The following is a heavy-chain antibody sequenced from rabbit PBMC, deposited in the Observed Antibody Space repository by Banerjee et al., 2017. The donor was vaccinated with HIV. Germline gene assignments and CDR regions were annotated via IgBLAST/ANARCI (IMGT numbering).Heavy chain of an antibody. J-gene: IGHJ5*01. CDR2: IVTGSSGTT. D-gene: IGHD7-1*01. Sequence: QEQLEESGGDLVKPEGSLTITCTASGFSFSNKYVMCWVRQAPGKGLEWIGCIVTGSSGTTYYASWAKGRFIISKTSSTTVTLQMSSLTAADTATYFCARWDRGTGNDSGWLDLWGPGTLVTVS. V-gene: IGHV1S45*01. CDR1: GFSFSNKYV. CDR3: ARWDRGTGNDSGWLDL.